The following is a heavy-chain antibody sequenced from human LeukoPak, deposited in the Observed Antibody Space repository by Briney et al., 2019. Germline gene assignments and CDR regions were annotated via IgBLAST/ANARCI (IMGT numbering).Heavy chain of an antibody. CDR3: ARVRPAAAGFDY. D-gene: IGHD6-13*01. V-gene: IGHV4-34*01. Sequence: PSETLSLTYAVYGGSFSGYYWSWIRQPPGKGLEWIGEINHSGSTNYNPSLKSRVTISVDTSKNQFSLKLSSVTAADTAVYFCARVRPAAAGFDYWGLGTLVTVSS. CDR2: INHSGST. J-gene: IGHJ4*02. CDR1: GGSFSGYY.